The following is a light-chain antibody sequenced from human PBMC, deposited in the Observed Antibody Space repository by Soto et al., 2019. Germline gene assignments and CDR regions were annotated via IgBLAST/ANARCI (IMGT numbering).Light chain of an antibody. V-gene: IGLV1-40*01. J-gene: IGLJ2*01. CDR2: HNS. CDR3: QTYDSSLSVGV. CDR1: SSNIGAGYD. Sequence: QSVLTQPPSVSGAPGQRVTISCTGSSSNIGAGYDVHWYQHLPGTAPKLLIYHNSNRPSGVPDRFSGSKSGTSASLAITGLQAEDEADYYCQTYDSSLSVGVFGGGTKLTVL.